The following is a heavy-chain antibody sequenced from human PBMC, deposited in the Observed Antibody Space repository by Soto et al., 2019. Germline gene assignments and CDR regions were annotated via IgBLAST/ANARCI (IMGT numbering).Heavy chain of an antibody. D-gene: IGHD4-4*01. V-gene: IGHV1-18*01. CDR3: ARAGSTTVTTWFYYYYGMDV. Sequence: QVQLVQSGAEVKKPGASVKVSCKASGYTFTSYGISWVRQAPGQGLEWMGWISAYNGNTNYAQKLQGRVTMTTDTSXXTXYXXLRSLRSDDTAVYYCARAGSTTVTTWFYYYYGMDVWGQGTTVTVSS. J-gene: IGHJ6*02. CDR1: GYTFTSYG. CDR2: ISAYNGNT.